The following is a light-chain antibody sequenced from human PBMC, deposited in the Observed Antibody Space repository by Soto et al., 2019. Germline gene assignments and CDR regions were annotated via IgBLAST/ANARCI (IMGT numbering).Light chain of an antibody. V-gene: IGLV2-23*02. CDR1: GTDVGTYNF. Sequence: QSALTQPASVSRSPGQSITISCTGSGTDVGTYNFVSWFQRHTGKAPQLIIYEVTERPSGVSPRFSGSKSVNTASLTISGLRAEDEADYFCCSFAGRKTWVFGGGTKLTVL. J-gene: IGLJ3*02. CDR2: EVT. CDR3: CSFAGRKTWV.